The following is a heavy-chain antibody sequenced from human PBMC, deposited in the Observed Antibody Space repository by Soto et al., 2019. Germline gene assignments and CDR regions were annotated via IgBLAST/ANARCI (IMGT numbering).Heavy chain of an antibody. Sequence: QVQLVESGGGVVQPGRSLRLSCAASGFTFSSYGMHWVRQAPGKGLEWVAVISYDGSNKYYADSVKGRFTISRDNSKNTLYLQMNSLRAEDTAVYYCAKDPIAARRDLLLFYDYYGMDVW. CDR3: AKDPIAARRDLLLFYDYYGMDV. CDR2: ISYDGSNK. D-gene: IGHD6-6*01. V-gene: IGHV3-30*18. CDR1: GFTFSSYG. J-gene: IGHJ6*01.